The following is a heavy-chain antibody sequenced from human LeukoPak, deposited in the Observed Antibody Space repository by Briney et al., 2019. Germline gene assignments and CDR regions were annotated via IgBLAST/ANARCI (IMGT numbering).Heavy chain of an antibody. D-gene: IGHD6-19*01. CDR3: ARGGGRAVAGSGY. CDR1: GYTFTGYY. Sequence: ASVKVSCKASGYTFTGYYMHWVRQAPGQGLEWMGWINPNSGGTNYAQKFQGRVTMTRDTSISTAYMKLSRLRSDDTAVYYCARGGGRAVAGSGYWGQGTLVTVSS. J-gene: IGHJ4*02. CDR2: INPNSGGT. V-gene: IGHV1-2*02.